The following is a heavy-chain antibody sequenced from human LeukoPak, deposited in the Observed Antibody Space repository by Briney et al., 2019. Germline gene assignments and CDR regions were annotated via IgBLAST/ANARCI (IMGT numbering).Heavy chain of an antibody. CDR1: GFTFSSYA. J-gene: IGHJ4*02. V-gene: IGHV3-23*01. D-gene: IGHD6-19*01. CDR3: ASRNPSSGWYLFDY. Sequence: GGSLRLSCAASGFTFSSYAMSWVRQAPGRGLEWFLAISGSGGSTYYADSVKGRFTISRDNSKNTLYLQMNSLRAEDTAVYYCASRNPSSGWYLFDYWGQGTLVTVSS. CDR2: ISGSGGST.